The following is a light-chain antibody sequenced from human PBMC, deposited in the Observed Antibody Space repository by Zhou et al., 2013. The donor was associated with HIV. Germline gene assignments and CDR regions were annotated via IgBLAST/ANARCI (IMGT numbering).Light chain of an antibody. Sequence: QSVLTQPPSVSAAPGQKVTISCSGSSSNIGNNYVSWYQQLPGTAPKLLIYENNKRPSGIPDRFSGSKSGTSATLGITGLQTGDEADYYCGTWDSSLSAWGGVVFGGRDQADRP. CDR2: ENN. CDR3: GTWDSSLSAWGGVV. V-gene: IGLV1-51*02. J-gene: IGLJ2*01. CDR1: SSNIGNNY.